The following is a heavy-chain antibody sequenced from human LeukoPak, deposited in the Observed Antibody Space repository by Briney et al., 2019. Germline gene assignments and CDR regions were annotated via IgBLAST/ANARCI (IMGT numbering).Heavy chain of an antibody. CDR3: ARGGSTTRAFDI. J-gene: IGHJ3*02. V-gene: IGHV4-39*07. Sequence: SETLSLTCTVSGGSIGSSTYYWGWIRQPPGKGLEWIGSIYYSGSTYYNPSLKSRVTISVDTSKNQFSLRLSSVTAADTAVYYCARGGSTTRAFDIWGQGTMVTVSS. D-gene: IGHD2-2*01. CDR2: IYYSGST. CDR1: GGSIGSSTYY.